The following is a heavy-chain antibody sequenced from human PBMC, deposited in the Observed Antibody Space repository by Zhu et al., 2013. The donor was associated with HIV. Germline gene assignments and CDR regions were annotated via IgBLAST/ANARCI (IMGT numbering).Heavy chain of an antibody. CDR3: ARVLRDSSWHNWFDP. D-gene: IGHD2-21*02. CDR1: GYTFTRHY. CDR2: MNPKSGNT. Sequence: QVQLVQSGPEVRRPGASVKVSCTSSGYTFTRHYMHWVRQATGQGLEWMGWMNPKSGNTGYAEKFKGRVTMTRNNSISTAYMELRSLRSEDTAIYYCARVLRDSSWHNWFDPWGQGTLLTVSS. J-gene: IGHJ5*02. V-gene: IGHV1-8*01.